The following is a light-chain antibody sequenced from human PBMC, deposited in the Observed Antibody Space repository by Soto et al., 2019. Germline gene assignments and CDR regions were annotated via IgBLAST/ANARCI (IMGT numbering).Light chain of an antibody. CDR3: QQYNNWPPFS. CDR2: GAS. J-gene: IGKJ3*01. CDR1: QSVSRS. Sequence: EIVMTQSPATLSVSPGERVTLSCRASQSVSRSLAWYQQEPGQAPRLLIYGASTRATGIPARFSGSGSGTEFTLTVSSLQSEDFAVYYCQQYNNWPPFSFGPGTKVDIK. V-gene: IGKV3-15*01.